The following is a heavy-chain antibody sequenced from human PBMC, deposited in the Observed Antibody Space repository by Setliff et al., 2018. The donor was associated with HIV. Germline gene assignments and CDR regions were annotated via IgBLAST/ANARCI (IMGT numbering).Heavy chain of an antibody. CDR3: ARTMLLPATQPFDY. Sequence: SETLSLTCAVYGGSFSGYYWSWIRQPPGKGLEWIGEINHSGSTNYNPSLKSRVTISVDTSKNQFSLKLSSVTAADTAVYHCARTMLLPATQPFDYWGQGTLVTVSS. V-gene: IGHV4-34*01. D-gene: IGHD3-22*01. J-gene: IGHJ4*02. CDR1: GGSFSGYY. CDR2: INHSGST.